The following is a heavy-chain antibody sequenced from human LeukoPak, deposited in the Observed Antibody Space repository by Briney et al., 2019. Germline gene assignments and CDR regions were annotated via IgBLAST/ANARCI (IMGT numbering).Heavy chain of an antibody. CDR2: IYYSGSA. CDR1: GDSISSYY. V-gene: IGHV4-59*08. J-gene: IGHJ4*02. D-gene: IGHD1-26*01. CDR3: ARHSRSYHDFDY. Sequence: PSETLSLTCTVSGDSISSYYWSWIRQPPGKGLEWIGYIYYSGSANYNPSLKSRVTISVDTSKNHFSLKLSSVTAADTAVYYCARHSRSYHDFDYWGQGTLVTVSS.